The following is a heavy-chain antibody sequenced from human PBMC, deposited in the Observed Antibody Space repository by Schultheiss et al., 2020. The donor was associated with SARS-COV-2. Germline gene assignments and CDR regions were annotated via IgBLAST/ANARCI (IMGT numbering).Heavy chain of an antibody. V-gene: IGHV3-7*01. D-gene: IGHD2-8*02. Sequence: GGSLRLSCAASGFTFTRYSMNWVRQAPGKGLEWVANIKQDGSEGYYVDSVKGRFTISRDNSKNTLYLQMNSLRAGDTAVYYCARARCPGGVCYSPLYYYYGMDVWGQGTTVTVSS. CDR1: GFTFTRYS. CDR2: IKQDGSEG. CDR3: ARARCPGGVCYSPLYYYYGMDV. J-gene: IGHJ6*02.